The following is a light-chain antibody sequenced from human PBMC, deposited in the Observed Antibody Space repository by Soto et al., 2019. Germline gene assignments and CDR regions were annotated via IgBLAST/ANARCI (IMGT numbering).Light chain of an antibody. J-gene: IGKJ1*01. CDR1: QSISSR. CDR2: DVS. CDR3: QQYNTFWT. V-gene: IGKV1-5*01. Sequence: DIQMTQSPSTLSASVGERVTITCRASQSISSRLAWYQQKPGKAPKLLIYDVSNLESGVPSRFSGSGSGTEFTLTISSLQPDDFATYYCQQYNTFWTFGQGTKVEIK.